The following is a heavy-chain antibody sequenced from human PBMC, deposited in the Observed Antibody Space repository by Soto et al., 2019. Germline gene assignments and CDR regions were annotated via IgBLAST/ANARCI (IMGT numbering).Heavy chain of an antibody. CDR1: GFTFSNAW. J-gene: IGHJ6*02. CDR3: TTGRPYLLQSGIAAAGSDYYYYYGMDV. D-gene: IGHD6-13*01. CDR2: IKSKTDGGTT. V-gene: IGHV3-15*01. Sequence: PGGSLRLSCAASGFTFSNAWMSWVRQAPGKGLEWVGRIKSKTDGGTTDYAAPVKGRFTITRDDSKNTLYLQMNSLKTEDTAVYYCTTGRPYLLQSGIAAAGSDYYYYYGMDVWGQGTTITVSS.